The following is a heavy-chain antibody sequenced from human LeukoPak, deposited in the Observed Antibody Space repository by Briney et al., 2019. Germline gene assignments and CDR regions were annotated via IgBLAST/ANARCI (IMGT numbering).Heavy chain of an antibody. J-gene: IGHJ4*02. CDR1: GDSVSSNSAA. Sequence: SQTLSLTCAISGDSVSSNSAAWNWIRQSRSRGLEWLGRTYYRSTWLNDNAGSLKSRISINPDTSKNQFSLQLNSVTPEDTAVYYCAREPHGTGLLFDYWGRGTLVTVSS. CDR2: TYYRSTWLN. CDR3: AREPHGTGLLFDY. V-gene: IGHV6-1*01. D-gene: IGHD6-19*01.